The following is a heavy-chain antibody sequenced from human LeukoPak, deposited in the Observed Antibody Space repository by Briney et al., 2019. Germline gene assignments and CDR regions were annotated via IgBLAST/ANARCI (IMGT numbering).Heavy chain of an antibody. CDR2: ISGSGDST. V-gene: IGHV3-23*01. CDR1: GFTFSSFA. CDR3: TKGSVLTIFGVAWHAFDI. D-gene: IGHD3-3*01. J-gene: IGHJ3*02. Sequence: PGGSLRLSCAASGFTFSSFAVSWVRQAPGKGLEWVSVISGSGDSTYHADSVKGRFTISRDNSKNTLYLQMNSLRAEDTAIYYCTKGSVLTIFGVAWHAFDIWGQGTMVTVSP.